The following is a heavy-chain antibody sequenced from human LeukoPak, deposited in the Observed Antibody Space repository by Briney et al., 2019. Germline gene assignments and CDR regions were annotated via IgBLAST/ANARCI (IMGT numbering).Heavy chain of an antibody. CDR3: ARDRGSYYRDAFDI. CDR2: IYYSGST. CDR1: GGSISSYY. D-gene: IGHD1-26*01. V-gene: IGHV4-59*01. J-gene: IGHJ3*02. Sequence: SETLSLTCTVSGGSISSYYWSWIRQPPGKGLEWIGYIYYSGSTNYNPSLKSRVTISVDTSKNQFSLKLSSVTAADTAVYYCARDRGSYYRDAFDIWGQGTMVTVSS.